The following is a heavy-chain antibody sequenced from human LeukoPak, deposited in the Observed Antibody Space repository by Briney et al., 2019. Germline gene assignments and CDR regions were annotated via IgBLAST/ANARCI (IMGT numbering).Heavy chain of an antibody. J-gene: IGHJ4*02. D-gene: IGHD3-3*01. CDR2: ISSSSSNI. Sequence: GGSLRLSCAASGFTFSSYTMNWVRQAPGKGLEWVSSISSSSSNIYYADSVKGRFTISRDNAKNSLYLRMNSLRAEDTAVYYCARSRYDVVYFDYWGQGTLVTVSS. CDR3: ARSRYDVVYFDY. V-gene: IGHV3-21*01. CDR1: GFTFSSYT.